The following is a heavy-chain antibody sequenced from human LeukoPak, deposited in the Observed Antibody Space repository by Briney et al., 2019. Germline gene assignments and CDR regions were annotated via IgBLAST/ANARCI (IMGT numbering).Heavy chain of an antibody. CDR3: ARYYDSSGYSNWFDP. CDR2: IYYRGIT. V-gene: IGHV4-59*01. Sequence: SETLSLTCTVSGGSIISYYWSWIRQPPGKGLEWIGYIYYRGITNYNPSLTSRVTISIDTSKNQFSLKLSSVTAADTAVYYCARYYDSSGYSNWFDPWGQGPLVTVSS. J-gene: IGHJ5*02. D-gene: IGHD3-22*01. CDR1: GGSIISYY.